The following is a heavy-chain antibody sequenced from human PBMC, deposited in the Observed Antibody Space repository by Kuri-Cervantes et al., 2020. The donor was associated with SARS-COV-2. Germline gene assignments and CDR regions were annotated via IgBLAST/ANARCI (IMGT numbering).Heavy chain of an antibody. Sequence: ASVKVSCKASGYTFSSYAMNWVRQAPGQGLEWMGWINPNSGDTNYSQKFQGWVTMTRETSISTAYMELSRLKPDDTALDYCARPKGLAGTGHYYGLDVWGQGTTVTVS. CDR2: INPNSGDT. CDR1: GYTFSSYA. CDR3: ARPKGLAGTGHYYGLDV. J-gene: IGHJ6*02. V-gene: IGHV1-2*04. D-gene: IGHD1/OR15-1a*01.